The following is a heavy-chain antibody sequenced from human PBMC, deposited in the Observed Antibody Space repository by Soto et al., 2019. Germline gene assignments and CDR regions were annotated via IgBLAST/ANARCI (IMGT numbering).Heavy chain of an antibody. CDR2: ISDDGSNK. Sequence: QVQLVESGGGVVQPGRSLRLSCAASGFTFSSYGMHWVRQAPGKGLEWVAVISDDGSNKYYADSVKGRLTISRDNSKNTLYLQMNSLRAEDTAVYYCAKRPKGGWGDYYYYYGLDVWGQGTTVTVSS. CDR1: GFTFSSYG. J-gene: IGHJ6*02. CDR3: AKRPKGGWGDYYYYYGLDV. D-gene: IGHD3-10*01. V-gene: IGHV3-30*18.